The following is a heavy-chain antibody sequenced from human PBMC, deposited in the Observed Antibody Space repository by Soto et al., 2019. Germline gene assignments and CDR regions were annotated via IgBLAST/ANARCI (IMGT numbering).Heavy chain of an antibody. CDR3: ARESTTTNYYYYGMDV. J-gene: IGHJ6*02. V-gene: IGHV4-59*01. D-gene: IGHD4-17*01. CDR1: GGSISSYY. CDR2: IYYSGST. Sequence: SETLSLTCTVSGGSISSYYWSWIRQPPGKGLEWIGYIYYSGSTNYNPSLKSRVTISVDTSKNQFSLKMSSVTAADTAVYYCARESTTTNYYYYGMDVWGQGTTVTVSS.